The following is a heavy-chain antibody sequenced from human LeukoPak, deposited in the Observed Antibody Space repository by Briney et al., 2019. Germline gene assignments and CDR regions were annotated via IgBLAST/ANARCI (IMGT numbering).Heavy chain of an antibody. CDR2: ISAYNGNT. V-gene: IGHV1-18*01. D-gene: IGHD5-12*01. CDR1: GYTFTSYG. Sequence: ASVKVSCKASGYTFTSYGISWVRQAPGQGLEWMGWISAYNGNTNYAQKLQGRVTMATDTSTSTAYMELRSLRSDDTAMYYCARSIVATTYFDYWGQGTLVTVSS. J-gene: IGHJ4*02. CDR3: ARSIVATTYFDY.